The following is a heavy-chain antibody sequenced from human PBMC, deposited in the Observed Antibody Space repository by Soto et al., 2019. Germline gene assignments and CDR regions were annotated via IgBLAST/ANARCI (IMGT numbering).Heavy chain of an antibody. D-gene: IGHD3-22*01. CDR3: ARHRTDYYHSSGYSAFYYGIDV. Sequence: PGESLKISCKGSGHSFTNYWINWVRQMPGKGLEWMGRIDPSDSYTDYSPSFQGHVTISADKSINTAYLQWSSLKASDTAMYYCARHRTDYYHSSGYSAFYYGIDVRAQRTTVTGSS. CDR1: GHSFTNYW. V-gene: IGHV5-10-1*01. CDR2: IDPSDSYT. J-gene: IGHJ6*02.